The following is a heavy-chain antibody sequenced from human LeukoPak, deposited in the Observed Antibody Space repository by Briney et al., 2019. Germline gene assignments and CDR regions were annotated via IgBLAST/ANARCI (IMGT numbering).Heavy chain of an antibody. Sequence: SETLSLTCTVSGGSISSHYWSWIREPPGKGLEWIGYIYYSGSTNYNPSLKSRVTISVDTSKNQFSLKLSSVTAADTAVYYCARVLVGYRTAYIDVWGKGTTVTVSS. J-gene: IGHJ6*03. V-gene: IGHV4-59*11. D-gene: IGHD1-26*01. CDR2: IYYSGST. CDR3: ARVLVGYRTAYIDV. CDR1: GGSISSHY.